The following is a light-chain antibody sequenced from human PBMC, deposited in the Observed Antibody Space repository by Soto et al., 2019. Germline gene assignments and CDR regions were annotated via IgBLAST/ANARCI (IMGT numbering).Light chain of an antibody. V-gene: IGKV3-15*01. CDR2: GAS. Sequence: EIVMTPSPATLSVSPGERATLSCRASQSVSSNLAWYQQKPGQAPRLLIYGASTRATGIPARFSGSGSGTEFTLTISSLQSEDFAVYYCQQRSNWPLTFGGGTKVDIK. CDR3: QQRSNWPLT. CDR1: QSVSSN. J-gene: IGKJ4*01.